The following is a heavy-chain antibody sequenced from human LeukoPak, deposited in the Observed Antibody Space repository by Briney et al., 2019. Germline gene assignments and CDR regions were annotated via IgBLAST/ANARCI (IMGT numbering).Heavy chain of an antibody. CDR3: ARGYPGYASGWPDY. J-gene: IGHJ4*02. D-gene: IGHD6-19*01. V-gene: IGHV1-8*01. Sequence: GTSVKVSCKTSGYSFTSHNINWVRQATGQGLEWMGWVSPSSGNTAYAQKFQGRVTMTRDTSISTAYMELSSLTSEDTAVYYCARGYPGYASGWPDYWGQGTLVTVSS. CDR2: VSPSSGNT. CDR1: GYSFTSHN.